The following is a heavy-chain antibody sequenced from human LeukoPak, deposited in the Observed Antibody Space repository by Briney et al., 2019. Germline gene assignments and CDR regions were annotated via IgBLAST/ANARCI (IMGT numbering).Heavy chain of an antibody. D-gene: IGHD3-16*01. Sequence: ASVKVSCKASGYTFTTYGISWMRQAPGQRLEWMGWIDASNANTNYAQKVQGRVTITTDTSTTTAYMELRSLRFDDTAVYYCARDYDYVPDFWGQGTLVTVSS. CDR1: GYTFTTYG. V-gene: IGHV1-18*01. J-gene: IGHJ4*02. CDR3: ARDYDYVPDF. CDR2: IDASNANT.